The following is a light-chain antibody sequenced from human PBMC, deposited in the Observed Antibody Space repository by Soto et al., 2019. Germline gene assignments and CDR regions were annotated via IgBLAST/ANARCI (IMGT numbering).Light chain of an antibody. CDR1: QSVGTN. V-gene: IGKV3-15*01. J-gene: IGKJ1*01. CDR3: QQYYNWPPT. CDR2: GGS. Sequence: IVMTQSPATLSVSPGERATLSCRASQSVGTNLAWYHQKPGQAPRLLISGGSTRATGVPARFTGRGSGTEFTLTISSLQSEDFAVYYCQQYYNWPPTFGRGTKVEIK.